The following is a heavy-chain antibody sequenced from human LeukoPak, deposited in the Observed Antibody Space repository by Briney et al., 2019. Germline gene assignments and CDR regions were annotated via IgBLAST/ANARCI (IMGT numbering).Heavy chain of an antibody. CDR2: IIPILGIA. CDR1: GGTFSSYA. Sequence: SVKVSCKASGGTFSSYAISWVRQAPGQGLEWMGRIIPILGIANYAQKFQGRVTITADKSTSTAYMELSSLRSEDTAVYYCARDSGVRKWLVVDYWGQGTLVTVSS. CDR3: ARDSGVRKWLVVDY. V-gene: IGHV1-69*04. J-gene: IGHJ4*02. D-gene: IGHD6-19*01.